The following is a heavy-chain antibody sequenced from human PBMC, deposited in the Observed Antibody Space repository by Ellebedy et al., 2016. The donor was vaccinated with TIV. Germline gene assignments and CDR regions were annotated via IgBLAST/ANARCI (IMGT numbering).Heavy chain of an antibody. V-gene: IGHV4-59*08. CDR1: AGSISNYY. Sequence: MPSETLSLTCTVSAGSISNYYWSWIRQPPGKGLEWIGYIYYSGSTNYNPSLKSRVTMSVDSSRNQFSLKLSSVTAADTAVFYCARTPYYDSSGYPLFDYWGQGTLVTVSS. J-gene: IGHJ4*02. CDR3: ARTPYYDSSGYPLFDY. D-gene: IGHD3-22*01. CDR2: IYYSGST.